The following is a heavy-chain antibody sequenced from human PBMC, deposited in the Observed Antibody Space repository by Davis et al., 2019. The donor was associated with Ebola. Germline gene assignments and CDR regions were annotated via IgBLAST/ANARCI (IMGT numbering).Heavy chain of an antibody. D-gene: IGHD2-2*02. CDR1: GFTFSSYA. CDR2: ISGSGGST. V-gene: IGHV3-23*01. Sequence: GESLKISCAASGFTFSSYAMSWVRQAPGKGLEWVSAISGSGGSTYYADSVKGRFTISRDNSKNTLYLQMNSLRAEDTAVYYCAKDLVVVPAAIFEDQNWFDPWGQGTLVTVSS. J-gene: IGHJ5*02. CDR3: AKDLVVVPAAIFEDQNWFDP.